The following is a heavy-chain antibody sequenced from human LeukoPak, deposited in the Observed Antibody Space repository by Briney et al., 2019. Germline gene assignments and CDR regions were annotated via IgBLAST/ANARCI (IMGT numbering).Heavy chain of an antibody. CDR1: SGSISSGGYS. D-gene: IGHD5-18*01. V-gene: IGHV4-30-2*01. Sequence: SETLSLTCALSSGSISSGGYSCSWTRQPRGKGLEWIGYIYQSESTYYNPSPKRPFTISVHRPMNQFSLKLCSVTAADMVVYYCARGRGYRYGGRDDFDIWGQGTMVTVSS. CDR2: IYQSEST. CDR3: ARGRGYRYGGRDDFDI. J-gene: IGHJ3*02.